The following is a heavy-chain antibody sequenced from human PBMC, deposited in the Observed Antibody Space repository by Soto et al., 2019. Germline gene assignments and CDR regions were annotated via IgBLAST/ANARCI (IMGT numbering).Heavy chain of an antibody. J-gene: IGHJ3*02. CDR1: GGTFSSYA. Sequence: SAKFPCKASGGTFSSYAISWVRQAPGQGLEWMGGIIPICGTANYAQKFQGRVTMTRDTSISTAYMELSRLRSDDTAVYYCARDSSSGDAFDIWGKGTMVTVSS. D-gene: IGHD6-6*01. CDR2: IIPICGTA. CDR3: ARDSSSGDAFDI. V-gene: IGHV1-69*05.